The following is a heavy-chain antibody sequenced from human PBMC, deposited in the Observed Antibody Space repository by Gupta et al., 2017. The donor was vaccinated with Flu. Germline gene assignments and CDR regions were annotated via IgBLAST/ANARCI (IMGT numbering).Heavy chain of an antibody. Sequence: QLVESGGGLVKPGGSLRLSCAASGFTFSAYSMNWVRQAPGKGLEWLSSISRSSTYVHYADSLRGRFTISRDNARNLLHLQMNSLRAEDSAVYYCARDQGTLVSGTGGFSWGQGTLVTVS. D-gene: IGHD7-27*01. J-gene: IGHJ4*02. V-gene: IGHV3-21*06. CDR2: ISRSSTYV. CDR1: GFTFSAYS. CDR3: ARDQGTLVSGTGGFS.